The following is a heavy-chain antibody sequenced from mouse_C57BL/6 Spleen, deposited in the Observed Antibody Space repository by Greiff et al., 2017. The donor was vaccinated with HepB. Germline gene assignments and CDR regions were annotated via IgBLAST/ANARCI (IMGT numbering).Heavy chain of an antibody. D-gene: IGHD3-3*01. CDR1: GYTFTSYW. CDR2: IHPNSGST. CDR3: PREGTGFAY. V-gene: IGHV1-64*01. Sequence: VKLQQPGAELVKPGASVKLSCKASGYTFTSYWMHGVKQRPGQGLEWIGMIHPNSGSTNYNEKFKRKATLTVDKSSSTVYMQLISLTSEDSAVYYCPREGTGFAYWGHGTLVTVSA. J-gene: IGHJ3*01.